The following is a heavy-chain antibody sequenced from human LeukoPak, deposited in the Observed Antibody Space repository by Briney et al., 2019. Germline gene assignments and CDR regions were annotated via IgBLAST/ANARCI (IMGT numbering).Heavy chain of an antibody. CDR3: AKMGSGYSSSWYGDAFAI. J-gene: IGHJ3*02. CDR2: IRYDGSNK. Sequence: GGSLRLSCAASGFTFSSYGMLWVRQAPGRGLEWVAFIRYDGSNKYYADSVRGRFTISRDNSKNPLYLQMNSLSAEDTAVYYWAKMGSGYSSSWYGDAFAISGQGTMVTVSS. CDR1: GFTFSSYG. D-gene: IGHD6-13*01. V-gene: IGHV3-30*02.